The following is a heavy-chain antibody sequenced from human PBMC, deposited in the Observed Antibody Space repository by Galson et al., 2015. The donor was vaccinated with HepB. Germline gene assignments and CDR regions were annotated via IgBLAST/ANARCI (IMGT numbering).Heavy chain of an antibody. CDR3: ARGAPDIVVVPAANYYYYYMDV. J-gene: IGHJ6*03. V-gene: IGHV1-69*13. CDR1: GGTFSSYA. CDR2: IIPIFGTA. D-gene: IGHD2-2*01. Sequence: SVKVSCKASGGTFSSYAISWVRQAPGQGLEWMGGIIPIFGTANYAQKFQGRVTITADESTSTAYMELSSLRSEDTAVYYCARGAPDIVVVPAANYYYYYMDVWGKGPRSPSP.